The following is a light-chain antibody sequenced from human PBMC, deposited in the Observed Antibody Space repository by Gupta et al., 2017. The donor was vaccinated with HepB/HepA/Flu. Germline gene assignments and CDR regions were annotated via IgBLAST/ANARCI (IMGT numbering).Light chain of an antibody. CDR3: QQRSNWHPTIT. V-gene: IGKV3-11*01. Sequence: EIVLTQSPATLSLSPGERATLSCRASQSVSSYLAWYQQKPGQAPRLLIYDASNRAKGSPARCSGSGAGTDFTLTISSREPEDFEVYYCQQRSNWHPTITFGQGTRLEIK. J-gene: IGKJ5*01. CDR1: QSVSSY. CDR2: DAS.